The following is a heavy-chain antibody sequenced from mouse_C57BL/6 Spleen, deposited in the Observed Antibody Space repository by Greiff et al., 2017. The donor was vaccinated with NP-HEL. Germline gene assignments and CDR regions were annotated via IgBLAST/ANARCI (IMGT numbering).Heavy chain of an antibody. CDR2: IYPGNSDT. CDR3: TNYYGSSFYYAMDY. Sequence: EVQLVESGTVLARPGASVKMSCKTSGYTFTSYWMHWVKQRPGQGLEWIGAIYPGNSDTSYNQKFKGKAKLTAVTSASTAYMELSSLTNEDSAVYYCTNYYGSSFYYAMDYWGQGTSVTVSS. D-gene: IGHD1-1*01. V-gene: IGHV1-5*01. CDR1: GYTFTSYW. J-gene: IGHJ4*01.